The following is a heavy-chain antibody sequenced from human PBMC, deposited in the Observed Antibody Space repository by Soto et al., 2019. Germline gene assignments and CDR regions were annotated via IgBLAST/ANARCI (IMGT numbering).Heavy chain of an antibody. V-gene: IGHV3-30*18. J-gene: IGHJ4*02. CDR1: GFTFSSYG. D-gene: IGHD1-1*01. CDR3: AKVGTSPFDY. CDR2: ISYDGSNK. Sequence: GGSLRLSCAASGFTFSSYGMHWVRQAPGKGLEWVAVISYDGSNKYYADSVKGRFTISRDNSKNTLYLQMNSLRAEDTAVYYCAKVGTSPFDYWGQGTLVTVST.